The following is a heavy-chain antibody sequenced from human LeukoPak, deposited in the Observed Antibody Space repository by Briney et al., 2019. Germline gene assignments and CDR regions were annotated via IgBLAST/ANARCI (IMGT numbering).Heavy chain of an antibody. Sequence: ASVKVSCKASGYTFIGYYMHWVRQAPGQGLEWMGRINPNSGGTNYAQKFQGRVTMTRDTSISTAYMELSRLRSDDTAVYYCARDLAVPNNWFDPWGQGTLVTVSS. CDR3: ARDLAVPNNWFDP. CDR2: INPNSGGT. J-gene: IGHJ5*02. V-gene: IGHV1-2*06. D-gene: IGHD3-10*02. CDR1: GYTFIGYY.